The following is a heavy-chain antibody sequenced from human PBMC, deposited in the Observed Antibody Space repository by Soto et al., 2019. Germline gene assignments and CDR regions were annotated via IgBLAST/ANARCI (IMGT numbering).Heavy chain of an antibody. CDR3: ARGGNYYDSSGYPF. CDR1: GGSFSGYY. V-gene: IGHV4-34*01. CDR2: INHSGST. J-gene: IGHJ4*02. D-gene: IGHD3-22*01. Sequence: SETLSLTCAVYGGSFSGYYWSWIRQPPGKGLEWIGEINHSGSTNYNPSLKSRVTISVDTSKNQFSLKLSSVTAADTAVYYCARGGNYYDSSGYPFWGQGTLVTVSS.